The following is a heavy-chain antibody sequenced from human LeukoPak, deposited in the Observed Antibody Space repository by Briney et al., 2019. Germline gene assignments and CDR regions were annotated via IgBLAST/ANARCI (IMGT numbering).Heavy chain of an antibody. D-gene: IGHD2-21*02. Sequence: PSETLSLTCTVSGGSISSGDYYWSWIRQPPGKGLEWIGYIYYSGSTYYNPSLKSRVTISVDTSKNQFSLKLSSVTAADTAVYYCARVRIVVVTASYYFDYWGQGTLVTVSS. CDR2: IYYSGST. V-gene: IGHV4-30-4*01. CDR3: ARVRIVVVTASYYFDY. CDR1: GGSISSGDYY. J-gene: IGHJ4*02.